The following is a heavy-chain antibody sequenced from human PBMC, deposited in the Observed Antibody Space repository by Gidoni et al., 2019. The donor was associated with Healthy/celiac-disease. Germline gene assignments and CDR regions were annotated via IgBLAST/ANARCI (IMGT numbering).Heavy chain of an antibody. CDR1: GGTFSSCA. CDR3: ARARDTRAAAVRYFDY. Sequence: QAQLVQSRAEVKKPGSSVKVSCKASGGTFSSCAISWVRPAPGQGLAWIGGLIPIFGTANYARKFQGRVTITADKSTSTAYMELSSLRSEDTAVYYCARARDTRAAAVRYFDYWGQGTLVTVSS. D-gene: IGHD6-13*01. J-gene: IGHJ4*02. CDR2: LIPIFGTA. V-gene: IGHV1-69*14.